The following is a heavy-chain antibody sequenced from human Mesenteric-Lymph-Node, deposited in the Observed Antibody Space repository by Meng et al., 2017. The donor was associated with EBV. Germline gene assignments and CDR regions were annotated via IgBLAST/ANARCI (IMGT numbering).Heavy chain of an antibody. Sequence: ETQLVESGGGLVKPGGSVRLSCAASGFTFRSYSMNWVRQAPGKGLEWVSSISSNSNYRFSRDSVKGRFTISRDNAKNSLYLQMNSLRVEDTAVYYCAGSVRDGYNYWYRDLWGRGTLGTVSS. CDR3: AGSVRDGYNYWYRDL. V-gene: IGHV3-21*01. CDR2: ISSNSNYR. J-gene: IGHJ2*01. CDR1: GFTFRSYS. D-gene: IGHD5-24*01.